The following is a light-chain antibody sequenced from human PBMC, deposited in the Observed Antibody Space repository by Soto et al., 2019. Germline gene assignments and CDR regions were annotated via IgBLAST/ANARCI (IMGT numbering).Light chain of an antibody. CDR1: SSDVGAYSY. CDR2: DVS. Sequence: QSALTPPASVSGSPGQSITISCTGTSSDVGAYSYVSWYQQHPGKAPKLIIYDVSNRPSGVSNRFSGSKSGNTASLTISGLQAEDEADYYCSSYTSSITLVFGVGTKVTVL. V-gene: IGLV2-14*01. J-gene: IGLJ2*01. CDR3: SSYTSSITLV.